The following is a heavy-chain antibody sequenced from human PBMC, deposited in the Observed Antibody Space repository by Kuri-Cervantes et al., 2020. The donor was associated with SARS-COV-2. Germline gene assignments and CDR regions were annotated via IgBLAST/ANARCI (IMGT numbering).Heavy chain of an antibody. Sequence: ASVKVSCKASGYTFTVYGVTWVRQAPGQGLEWMGIINPSGGSTSYAQKFQGRVTMTRDTSTSTVYMELSSLRSEDTAVYYCARGAPIVVVPAAKGDDAFGIWGQGTMVTVSS. V-gene: IGHV1-46*01. J-gene: IGHJ3*02. CDR2: INPSGGST. CDR1: GYTFTVYG. D-gene: IGHD2-2*01. CDR3: ARGAPIVVVPAAKGDDAFGI.